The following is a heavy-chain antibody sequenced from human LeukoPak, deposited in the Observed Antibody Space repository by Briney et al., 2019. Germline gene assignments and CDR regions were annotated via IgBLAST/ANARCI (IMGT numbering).Heavy chain of an antibody. CDR3: ARVGLLTGYYFFDY. CDR2: TRGDNGDT. V-gene: IGHV1-18*01. Sequence: ASVKVSCKTSGYTFSSYGITWVRQAPGQGLEWVGWTRGDNGDTNYAQKLQGRVTMTTDTSTSTAYMELRSLGSDETAVYYCARVGLLTGYYFFDYWGQGTLVTVSS. CDR1: GYTFSSYG. J-gene: IGHJ4*02. D-gene: IGHD3-9*01.